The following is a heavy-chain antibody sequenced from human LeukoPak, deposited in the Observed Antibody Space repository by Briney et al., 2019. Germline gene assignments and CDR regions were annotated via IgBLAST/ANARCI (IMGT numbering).Heavy chain of an antibody. V-gene: IGHV3-30*18. CDR1: RFTFSSYG. CDR3: AKDCDSSGYYYFDY. D-gene: IGHD3-22*01. Sequence: PGGSLRLSCAASRFTFSSYGMHWVRQAPGRGLEWVAVISYDGSNKYYADSVKGRFTISRDNSKNTLYLQMNSLRAEDTAVYYCAKDCDSSGYYYFDYWGQGTLVTVSS. CDR2: ISYDGSNK. J-gene: IGHJ4*02.